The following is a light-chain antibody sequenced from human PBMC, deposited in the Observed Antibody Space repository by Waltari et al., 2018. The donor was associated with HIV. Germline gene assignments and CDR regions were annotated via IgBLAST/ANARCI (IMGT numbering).Light chain of an antibody. CDR3: QQYGSSPRT. V-gene: IGKV3-20*01. CDR1: QSVSSSY. Sequence: EIVLTQSPGTLSLSPGERATLSCRASQSVSSSYFAWYQQTPGQSPRLLISGASSRATGIPDRFSGSGSGTDFTLTISRLEPEDFAVYYCQQYGSSPRTFGQGTKVEIK. CDR2: GAS. J-gene: IGKJ1*01.